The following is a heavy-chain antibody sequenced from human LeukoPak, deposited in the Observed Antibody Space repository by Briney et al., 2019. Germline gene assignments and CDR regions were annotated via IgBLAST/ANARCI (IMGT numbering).Heavy chain of an antibody. J-gene: IGHJ5*02. D-gene: IGHD6-19*01. CDR2: INPNSGGT. CDR1: GYTFTGYY. CDR3: ARGVAVAGGFDH. V-gene: IGHV1-2*02. Sequence: GASVRVSCKASGYTFTGYYMHWVRQAPGQGLEWMGWINPNSGGTNYAQKVQGRVTMTRDTSISTAYMELSRLRSDDTAVYYCARGVAVAGGFDHWGQGTLVTVSS.